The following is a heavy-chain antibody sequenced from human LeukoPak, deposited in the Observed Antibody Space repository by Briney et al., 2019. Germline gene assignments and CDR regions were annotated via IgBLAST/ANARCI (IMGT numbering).Heavy chain of an antibody. J-gene: IGHJ6*03. CDR3: AGTYRYNYYYYMYV. CDR2: IDYSGST. Sequence: SETLSLTCTVSGGSISSYYWSWIRQPPGKGLEWIGYIDYSGSTNYNPSLRSRVTISVDTSKNQFSLKLSSVTAADTAVYYCAGTYRYNYYYYMYVWGKGTTVTISS. V-gene: IGHV4-59*01. CDR1: GGSISSYY. D-gene: IGHD1-1*01.